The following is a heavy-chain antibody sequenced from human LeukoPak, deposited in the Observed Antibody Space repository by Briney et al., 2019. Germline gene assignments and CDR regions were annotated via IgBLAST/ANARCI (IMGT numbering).Heavy chain of an antibody. J-gene: IGHJ3*01. CDR3: AKDLRSGWVNDALDL. D-gene: IGHD6-19*01. CDR1: GFTFSSYG. CDR2: IRYDGSNK. V-gene: IGHV3-30*02. Sequence: PGGSLRLSCAASGFTFSSYGMHWVRQAPGKGLEWVAFIRYDGSNKYYADSVKGRFTISRDNSKNTLYLQMNSLRAEDTAVYYCAKDLRSGWVNDALDLWGQGTMVTVSS.